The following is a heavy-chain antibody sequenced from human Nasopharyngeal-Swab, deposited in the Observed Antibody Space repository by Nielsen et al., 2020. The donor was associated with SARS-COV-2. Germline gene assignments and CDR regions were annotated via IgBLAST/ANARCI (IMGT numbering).Heavy chain of an antibody. CDR2: INHSGST. J-gene: IGHJ6*02. D-gene: IGHD6-13*01. CDR1: VGSFGGSS. CDR3: SRAYSSSWPSYYYYGMDV. Sequence: SETLSLPSAFYVGSFGGSSWGWIRQPPGRGLEWIGEINHSGSTNYNPSLKSRVTISVDTSKNQFSLKLSSVTAADTAVYYCSRAYSSSWPSYYYYGMDVWGQGTTVTVSS. V-gene: IGHV4-34*01.